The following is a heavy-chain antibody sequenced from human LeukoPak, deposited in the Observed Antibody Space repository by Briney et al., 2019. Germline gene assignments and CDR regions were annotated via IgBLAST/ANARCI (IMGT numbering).Heavy chain of an antibody. J-gene: IGHJ4*02. V-gene: IGHV1-2*02. CDR3: ARLSIAVAGT. D-gene: IGHD6-19*01. CDR2: IKPNRGGT. Sequence: ASVNVSCKASGYTFTDYYMHWVRQAPGQGLEWMGWIKPNRGGTNYAEKFQGRVTLTRDTSITTAYMGLSRLSSDDTVVYYCARLSIAVAGTWGQGTLVTVSS. CDR1: GYTFTDYY.